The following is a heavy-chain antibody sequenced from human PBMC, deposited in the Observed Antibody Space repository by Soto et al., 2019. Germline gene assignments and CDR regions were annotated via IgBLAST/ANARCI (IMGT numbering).Heavy chain of an antibody. J-gene: IGHJ5*02. V-gene: IGHV4-61*01. D-gene: IGHD3-22*01. CDR3: ARASFYYDTSGSAVGFFDP. CDR2: IYHSGTT. CDR1: VDSVSIGIYH. Sequence: AETLSLACTFSVDSVSIGIYHWSWIRQPPGKGLEWIGHIYHSGTTKYNPSLKTQITISIDTSQNQFSLKLSFVTAADTAVYYCARASFYYDTSGSAVGFFDPWGQGALVTVSS.